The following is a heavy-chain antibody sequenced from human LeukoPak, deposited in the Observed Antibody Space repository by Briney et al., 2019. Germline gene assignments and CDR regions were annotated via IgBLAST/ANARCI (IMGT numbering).Heavy chain of an antibody. CDR1: GFTVSSKY. J-gene: IGHJ6*02. CDR3: ARGHETTVTSYYGMDV. V-gene: IGHV3-66*01. D-gene: IGHD4-17*01. CDR2: LYSGGRT. Sequence: GGSLRLSCAASGFTVSSKYMSWVRQAPGKGLEWVSALYSGGRTYSADSVTGRFTISRDNSKNTLFLQMDSLRAEDTAVYYCARGHETTVTSYYGMDVWGQGTTVTVSS.